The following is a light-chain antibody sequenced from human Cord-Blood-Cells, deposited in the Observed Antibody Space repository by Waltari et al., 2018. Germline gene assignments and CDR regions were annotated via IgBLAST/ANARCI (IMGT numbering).Light chain of an antibody. V-gene: IGLV2-23*03. CDR1: SSDVGSYNL. J-gene: IGLJ2*01. CDR2: EGS. CDR3: CSYAGSSTFVV. Sequence: QSDLTQPASVSGSPGQSITISCTGTSSDVGSYNLVSWYQKHPGKAPKLMIYEGSKRPSGVSNRFSGSKSDNTASLTISGLQAEDEADYCCSYAGSSTFVVFGGGTKLTVL.